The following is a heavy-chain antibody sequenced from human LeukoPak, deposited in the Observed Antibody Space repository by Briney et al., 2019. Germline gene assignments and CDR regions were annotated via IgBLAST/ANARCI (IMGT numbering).Heavy chain of an antibody. Sequence: PGGSLRLSCAASGFTFSSYWMHWVRQAPGKGLVWVSRINTDGSSTSYADSVKGRFTISRDNAKNTLYLQMNSLRAEDTAVYYCARESAAWWPRGAIDYWGQGTLVTVSS. CDR3: ARESAAWWPRGAIDY. CDR1: GFTFSSYW. V-gene: IGHV3-74*01. D-gene: IGHD2-15*01. CDR2: INTDGSST. J-gene: IGHJ4*02.